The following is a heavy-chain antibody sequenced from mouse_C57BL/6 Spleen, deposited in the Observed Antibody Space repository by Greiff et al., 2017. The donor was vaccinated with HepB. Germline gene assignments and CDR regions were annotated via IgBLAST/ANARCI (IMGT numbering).Heavy chain of an antibody. CDR2: INPSSGHT. V-gene: IGHV1-4*01. Sequence: VMLVESGAELARPGASVKMSCKASGYTFTRYTMHWVKQRPGQGLEWSGYINPSSGHTKYNQKFKDKATLTADKSSSTAYMQLSSLTSEDSAVYYCARYYYGSSPDGYFDVWGTGTTVTVSS. J-gene: IGHJ1*03. CDR1: GYTFTRYT. D-gene: IGHD1-1*01. CDR3: ARYYYGSSPDGYFDV.